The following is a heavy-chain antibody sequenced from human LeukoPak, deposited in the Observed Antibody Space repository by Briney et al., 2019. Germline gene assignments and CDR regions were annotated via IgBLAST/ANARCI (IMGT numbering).Heavy chain of an antibody. D-gene: IGHD6-6*01. J-gene: IGHJ4*02. V-gene: IGHV4-4*07. Sequence: SETLPLTCTVSGGSISSYYWSWIRQPAGKGLEWIGRICTSGTINYNPSLKNRVTMSVDTSKNQFSLKLTSVTAADTAVYYCARDRDYSNSLDYWGQGTLVTVSS. CDR1: GGSISSYY. CDR2: ICTSGTI. CDR3: ARDRDYSNSLDY.